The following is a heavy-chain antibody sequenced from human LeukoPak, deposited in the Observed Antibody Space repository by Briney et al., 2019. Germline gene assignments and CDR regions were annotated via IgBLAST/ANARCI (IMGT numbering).Heavy chain of an antibody. Sequence: GGSLRLSCAASGFTFSSYAMHWVRQAPGKGLEWVSVIYSGGSTYYADSVKGRFTISRDNSKNTLYLQMNSLRAEDTAVYYCARDNTVSFDYWGQGTLVTVSS. CDR3: ARDNTVSFDY. CDR1: GFTFSSYA. V-gene: IGHV3-66*01. D-gene: IGHD2-2*02. J-gene: IGHJ4*02. CDR2: IYSGGST.